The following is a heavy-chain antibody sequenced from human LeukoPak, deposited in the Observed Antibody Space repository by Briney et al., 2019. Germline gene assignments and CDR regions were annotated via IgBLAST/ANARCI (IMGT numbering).Heavy chain of an antibody. D-gene: IGHD4-11*01. J-gene: IGHJ4*02. V-gene: IGHV1-3*01. CDR2: INAGNGDT. CDR3: GRDVRGMTTAYFDS. CDR1: GYTFTSYA. Sequence: PGASVKVSCKASGYTFTSYAKHWVRQAPGQRLEWMGWINAGNGDTKYSQKFQGRVTITRDTSASTGYMELSSLRSEDTAVYYCGRDVRGMTTAYFDSWGQGTLVTVSS.